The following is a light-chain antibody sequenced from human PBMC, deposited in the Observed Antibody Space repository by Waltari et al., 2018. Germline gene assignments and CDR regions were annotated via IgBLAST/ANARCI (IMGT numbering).Light chain of an antibody. CDR2: GAS. J-gene: IGKJ1*01. CDR3: QQYHYWPVT. V-gene: IGKV3-15*01. Sequence: EIVMTQSPATLSVSPGETATLFCRAIQSVTNLAWYQQSPGQAPRLLIYGASTRATGVPARFSGSGSGTEFTLIISSLQSEDFAVYYCQQYHYWPVTFGQGTKVDVK. CDR1: QSVTN.